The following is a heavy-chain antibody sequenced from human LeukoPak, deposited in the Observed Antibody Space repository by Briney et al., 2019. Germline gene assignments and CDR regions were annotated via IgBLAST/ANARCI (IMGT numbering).Heavy chain of an antibody. CDR1: GFTFSSYA. Sequence: GGSLRLSCAASGFTFSSYAMSWVRQAPGKGLEWVSAISGSGGSTYYADSVKGRFTISRDNSKNTLYLQMNSLRAEDTAVYYCAKDREMPTITGYSWFDPWGQGTLVTVSS. CDR2: ISGSGGST. D-gene: IGHD5-24*01. CDR3: AKDREMPTITGYSWFDP. V-gene: IGHV3-23*01. J-gene: IGHJ5*02.